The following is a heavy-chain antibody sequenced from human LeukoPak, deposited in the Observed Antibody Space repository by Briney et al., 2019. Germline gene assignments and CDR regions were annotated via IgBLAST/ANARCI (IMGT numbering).Heavy chain of an antibody. Sequence: SETLSLTCTVSGGSINSNSYYWGWIRQPPWKGLEWIGSIYYSGSTYYNPSLKSRVTISVDTSKNQFSLKLSSVTAADTAVYYGARQSSCSSTSCYPFDHWGQGTLVTVSS. V-gene: IGHV4-39*01. CDR1: GGSINSNSYY. J-gene: IGHJ4*02. CDR3: ARQSSCSSTSCYPFDH. CDR2: IYYSGST. D-gene: IGHD2-2*01.